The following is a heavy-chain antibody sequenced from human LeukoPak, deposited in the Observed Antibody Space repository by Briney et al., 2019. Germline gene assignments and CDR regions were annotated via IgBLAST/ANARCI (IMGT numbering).Heavy chain of an antibody. Sequence: SETLSLTCTVSGASVSSSAYHWGWIRQPPGKGLEWIGSINYSGTTSYNPSLKSRVTISIDTDTNQFSLKLRSVTAPDTAVYYCTRHRSPHARSSSWHDYWGQGTLVTASS. V-gene: IGHV4-39*01. CDR3: TRHRSPHARSSSWHDY. CDR2: INYSGTT. J-gene: IGHJ4*02. D-gene: IGHD6-13*01. CDR1: GASVSSSAYH.